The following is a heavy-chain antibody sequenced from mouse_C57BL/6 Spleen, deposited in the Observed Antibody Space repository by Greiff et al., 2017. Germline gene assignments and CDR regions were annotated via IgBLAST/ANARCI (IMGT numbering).Heavy chain of an antibody. D-gene: IGHD2-3*01. CDR3: VRHAMEGAWFAY. CDR2: IRSKSNNYAT. CDR1: GFSFNTYA. V-gene: IGHV10-1*01. J-gene: IGHJ3*01. Sequence: EVHLVESGGGLVQPKGSLKLSCAASGFSFNTYAMNWVRQAPGKGLEWVARIRSKSNNYATYYADSVKDRFTISRDDSESMLYLQMNNLKTEDTAMYYCVRHAMEGAWFAYRGQGTLVTVSA.